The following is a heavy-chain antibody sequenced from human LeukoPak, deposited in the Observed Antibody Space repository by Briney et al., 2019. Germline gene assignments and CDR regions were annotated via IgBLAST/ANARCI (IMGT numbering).Heavy chain of an antibody. D-gene: IGHD3-22*01. V-gene: IGHV3-23*01. CDR2: ISGSGGST. CDR3: AKVPNYYYDSSGYSVYFDY. J-gene: IGHJ4*02. CDR1: GFTFSSYA. Sequence: PGGSLRLFCAASGFTFSSYAMSWVRQAPGKGLEWVSAISGSGGSTYYADSVKGRFTISRDNSKNTLYLQMNSLRAEDTAVYYCAKVPNYYYDSSGYSVYFDYWGQGTLVTVSS.